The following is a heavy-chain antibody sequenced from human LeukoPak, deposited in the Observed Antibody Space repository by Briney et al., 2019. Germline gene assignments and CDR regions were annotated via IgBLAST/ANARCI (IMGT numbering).Heavy chain of an antibody. CDR2: ISSSNDYI. J-gene: IGHJ5*02. D-gene: IGHD6-19*01. Sequence: GGSLRLSCAASGFTFSTSTMNWVRQAPGKGLEGVSSISSSNDYIYYADSVKGRFTISRDNAKNSLYLQMNSLGAEDTAVYYCVRIPNSAGFPNWFDPWGQGTLVTVSS. CDR3: VRIPNSAGFPNWFDP. V-gene: IGHV3-21*01. CDR1: GFTFSTST.